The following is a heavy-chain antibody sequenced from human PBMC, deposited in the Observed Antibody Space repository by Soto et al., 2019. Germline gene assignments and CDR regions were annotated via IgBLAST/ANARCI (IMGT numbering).Heavy chain of an antibody. J-gene: IGHJ4*02. Sequence: QVQLVESGGGVVQPGRSLRLSCAASGFTFTTYPMHWVRQAPGKGLEWVAVVSHDGINTYYADSVKGRFTISRDNSKNTLYLQLNSLRTEYTAVFYCAREKTVGGIRRDNGGQGTLVTVSS. CDR3: AREKTVGGIRRDN. V-gene: IGHV3-30-3*01. CDR1: GFTFTTYP. D-gene: IGHD1-26*01. CDR2: VSHDGINT.